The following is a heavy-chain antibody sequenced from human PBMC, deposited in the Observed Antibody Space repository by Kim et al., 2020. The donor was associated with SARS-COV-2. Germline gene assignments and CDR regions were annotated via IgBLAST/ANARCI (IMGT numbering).Heavy chain of an antibody. CDR3: AKEWGGSWYCFDY. V-gene: IGHV3-23*01. CDR2: ISGIGGT. CDR1: GFTFSGYA. D-gene: IGHD6-13*01. Sequence: GGSLRLSCAASGFTFSGYAMSWVRQAPGKGLEWVSVISGIGGTYYAVSVKGRCTVSRDNSMNTRYLQINSLRVEDTAVYYCAKEWGGSWYCFDYWGQGALVSVSS. J-gene: IGHJ4*02.